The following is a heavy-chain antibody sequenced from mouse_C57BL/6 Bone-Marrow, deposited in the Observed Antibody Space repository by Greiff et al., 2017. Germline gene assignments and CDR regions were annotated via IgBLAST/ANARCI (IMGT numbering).Heavy chain of an antibody. CDR1: GYTFTDYY. CDR2: INPNNGGT. V-gene: IGHV1-26*01. D-gene: IGHD1-1*01. CDR3: AGYYYGTLDY. Sequence: EVQLQQSGPELVKPGASVKISCKASGYTFTDYYMNWVKQSHGKSLEWIGDINPNNGGTSYNQKFKGKATLTVDKSSSTAYMELRSLTSEDSAVYYCAGYYYGTLDYWGQGTTLTVSS. J-gene: IGHJ2*01.